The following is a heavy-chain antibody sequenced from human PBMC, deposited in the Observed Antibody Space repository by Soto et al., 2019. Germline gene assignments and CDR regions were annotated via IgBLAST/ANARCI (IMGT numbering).Heavy chain of an antibody. CDR2: IIPIVGTA. D-gene: IGHD1-26*01. J-gene: IGHJ4*02. V-gene: IGHV1-69*01. CDR3: ARDGGRHSGGIDY. Sequence: QVQLVQSGAEVKKPGSSVKVSCKASVGTVRSYSINGVRQAPGQGLEWMGEIIPIVGTANYAQKFQGRVTIPEDESTSTAYMELSSLRSEDTAVYYCARDGGRHSGGIDYWGQGTLVTVSS. CDR1: VGTVRSYS.